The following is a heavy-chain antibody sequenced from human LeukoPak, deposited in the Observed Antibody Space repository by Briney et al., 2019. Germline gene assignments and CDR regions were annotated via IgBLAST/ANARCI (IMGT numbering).Heavy chain of an antibody. D-gene: IGHD1-20*01. CDR3: ARDNWNP. J-gene: IGHJ5*02. CDR2: ISSSSTI. Sequence: PGGSLTLSCAASGFTFSSYSMNWVRQAPGKGLEWVSYISSSSTIYYADSVKGRFTISRDNAKNSLYLQMNRLRAEDTAVYYCARDNWNPWGQGTLVTVSS. CDR1: GFTFSSYS. V-gene: IGHV3-48*01.